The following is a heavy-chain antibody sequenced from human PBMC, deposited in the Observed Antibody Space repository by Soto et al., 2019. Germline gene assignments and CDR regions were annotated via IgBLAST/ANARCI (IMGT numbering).Heavy chain of an antibody. CDR1: GFTFSSYG. Sequence: GGSLRLSCAASGFTFSSYGMHWVRQAPGKGLEWVAVISYDGSNKYYADSVKGRFTISRDNSKNTLYLQMNSLRAEDTAVYYCANGHCSGGSCYTLDYWGQGTLVTVSS. J-gene: IGHJ4*02. D-gene: IGHD2-15*01. CDR2: ISYDGSNK. CDR3: ANGHCSGGSCYTLDY. V-gene: IGHV3-30*18.